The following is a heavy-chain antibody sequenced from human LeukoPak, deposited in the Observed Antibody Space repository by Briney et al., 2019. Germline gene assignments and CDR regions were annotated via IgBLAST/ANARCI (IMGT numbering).Heavy chain of an antibody. CDR3: AKGGEQVTWNFPN. J-gene: IGHJ1*01. V-gene: IGHV3-23*01. D-gene: IGHD1-7*01. CDR1: GFTFRSYG. Sequence: QSGGTLRLSCAASGFTFRSYGMSWVRQAPGKGLEWVSIISDNGANTYYADSVRGRFTISRDNSQNTLYLQVNSLRAEDTAVYYCAKGGEQVTWNFPNWGQGTLVTVSS. CDR2: ISDNGANT.